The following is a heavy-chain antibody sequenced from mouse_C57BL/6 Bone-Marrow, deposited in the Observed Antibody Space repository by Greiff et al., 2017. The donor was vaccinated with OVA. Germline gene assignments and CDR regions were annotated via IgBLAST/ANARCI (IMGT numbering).Heavy chain of an antibody. Sequence: VQLQQPGAELVKPGASVTLSCTASGYTFTSYWMHWVKQRPGQGLEWIGMIHPNSGSTNYNEKFKSKATLTVDKSSSTAYMQLSSLTSEDSAVYYCAPHYYGRGSFWGQGTLVTVSA. CDR1: GYTFTSYW. J-gene: IGHJ3*01. CDR2: IHPNSGST. CDR3: APHYYGRGSF. V-gene: IGHV1-64*01. D-gene: IGHD1-1*01.